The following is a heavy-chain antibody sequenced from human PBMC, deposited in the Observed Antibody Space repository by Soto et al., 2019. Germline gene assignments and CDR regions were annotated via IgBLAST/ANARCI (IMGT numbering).Heavy chain of an antibody. D-gene: IGHD5-18*01. CDR3: ATMGTPATGLYYFDY. V-gene: IGHV4-30-4*01. CDR2: ISYSGST. Sequence: SETLSLTCTVSGGSISSGNYYWSWIRQPPGKGLEWIGFISYSGSTYYSLSLKSRVTISVDTSKNQFSLNLSFVTAAETAVYYCATMGTPATGLYYFDYWGQGTLVTVSS. CDR1: GGSISSGNYY. J-gene: IGHJ4*02.